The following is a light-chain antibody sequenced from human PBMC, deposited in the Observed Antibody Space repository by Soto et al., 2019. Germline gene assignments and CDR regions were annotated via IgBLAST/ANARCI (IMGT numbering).Light chain of an antibody. CDR2: GAS. J-gene: IGKJ1*01. Sequence: IELTQSPGTLSLSPGERATLSCRASQSVSSRYLALYQQKPGQAPRLLIYGASSRATGIPDRFSGMGSGTDFTITSSRLEKEDVAVYDGQQYGSSPQTFGQGTKVDIK. V-gene: IGKV3-20*01. CDR3: QQYGSSPQT. CDR1: QSVSSRY.